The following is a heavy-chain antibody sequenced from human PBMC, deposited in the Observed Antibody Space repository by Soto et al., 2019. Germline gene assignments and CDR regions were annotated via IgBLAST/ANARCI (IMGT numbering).Heavy chain of an antibody. J-gene: IGHJ5*01. CDR1: GLSFSAHD. D-gene: IGHD6-19*01. V-gene: IGHV3-23*01. CDR2: IDNGGTT. Sequence: GGSLRLSCAVSGLSFSAHDMTWVRQTPGKGLEWVSTIDNGGTTFYADSVKGRFTISRDNSKNTLYLQMNGLKVEDTAVYYCARERVGGHLWFDPWGQGALVTVSS. CDR3: ARERVGGHLWFDP.